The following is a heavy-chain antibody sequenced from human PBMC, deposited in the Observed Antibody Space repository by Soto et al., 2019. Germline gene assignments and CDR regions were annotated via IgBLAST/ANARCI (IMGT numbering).Heavy chain of an antibody. D-gene: IGHD1-26*01. Sequence: LSLTCTVSGYSISSGYYWGWVRQPPGKGLEWIGSTYHSGSTKYNPSPKSRVAISVDTSKNQFSLKLSSVTAADTAVFYCARLRWEQPWVFDYWGQGTLVTVSS. CDR2: TYHSGST. CDR1: GYSISSGYY. CDR3: ARLRWEQPWVFDY. V-gene: IGHV4-38-2*02. J-gene: IGHJ4*02.